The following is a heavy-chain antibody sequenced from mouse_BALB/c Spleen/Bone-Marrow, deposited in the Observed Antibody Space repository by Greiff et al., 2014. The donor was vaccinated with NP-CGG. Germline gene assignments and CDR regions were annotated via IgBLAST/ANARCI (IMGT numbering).Heavy chain of an antibody. D-gene: IGHD2-10*01. Sequence: QVHVKQSGAELVRPGTSVKVSCKASGYAFTNYLIEWVKQRPGQGLEGIGVINPGSGGTNYNEKFKGKATLTADKSSSTAYMQLSSLTSDDSAVYFCARGAYHGNYFDYWGQGTTLTVSS. CDR2: INPGSGGT. CDR3: ARGAYHGNYFDY. V-gene: IGHV1-54*01. CDR1: GYAFTNYL. J-gene: IGHJ2*01.